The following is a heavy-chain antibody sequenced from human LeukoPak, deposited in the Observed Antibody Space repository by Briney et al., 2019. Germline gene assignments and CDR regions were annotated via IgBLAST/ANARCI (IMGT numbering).Heavy chain of an antibody. CDR1: GGSISSYY. V-gene: IGHV4-4*07. Sequence: SETLSLTCTVSGGSISSYYWSRIRQPAGKGLEWIGRIYTSGSTNYNPSLKSRVTMSVDTSKNQFPLKLSSVTAADTAVYYCARVQYNWNDWFDPWGQGTLVTVSS. J-gene: IGHJ5*02. CDR3: ARVQYNWNDWFDP. D-gene: IGHD1-20*01. CDR2: IYTSGST.